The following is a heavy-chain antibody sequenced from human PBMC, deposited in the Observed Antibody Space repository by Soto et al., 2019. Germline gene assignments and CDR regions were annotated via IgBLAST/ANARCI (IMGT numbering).Heavy chain of an antibody. D-gene: IGHD2-8*01. Sequence: EVQLLESGGGLVQPGGSLRLSCAASGFTFSSYAMSWVRQAPGKGLEWVSAISGSGGSTYYADSVKGRFTISRDNSKNTLYLQMNSLRAEDTAVYYCAKAVMVYAQADYYGMDVWGQGTTVTVSS. J-gene: IGHJ6*02. V-gene: IGHV3-23*01. CDR2: ISGSGGST. CDR3: AKAVMVYAQADYYGMDV. CDR1: GFTFSSYA.